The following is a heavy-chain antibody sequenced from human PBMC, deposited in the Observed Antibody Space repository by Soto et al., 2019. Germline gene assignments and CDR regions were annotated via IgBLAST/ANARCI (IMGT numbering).Heavy chain of an antibody. CDR1: GGSISSYY. CDR3: ARAKMATTPYFDY. CDR2: IYYSGST. V-gene: IGHV4-59*01. J-gene: IGHJ4*02. Sequence: PSETLSLTCTVSGGSISSYYWSWIRQPPGKGLEWIGYIYYSGSTNYNPSLKSRVTISVDTSKNQFSLKLSSVTAADTAVYYCARAKMATTPYFDYWGQGTLVTV. D-gene: IGHD1-1*01.